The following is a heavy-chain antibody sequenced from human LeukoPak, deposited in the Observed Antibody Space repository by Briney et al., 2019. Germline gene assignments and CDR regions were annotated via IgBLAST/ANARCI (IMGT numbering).Heavy chain of an antibody. J-gene: IGHJ6*02. D-gene: IGHD2-15*01. CDR2: MNPNSGNT. CDR1: GYTCTSYD. Sequence: ASVKVSCKASGYTCTSYDINWVRQATGQGLERMGWMNPNSGNTGYAQKFQGRVTMTRNTSISTAYMELSSLRSEDTAVYYCARALSFAATPGYYYGMDVWGQGTTVTVSS. CDR3: ARALSFAATPGYYYGMDV. V-gene: IGHV1-8*01.